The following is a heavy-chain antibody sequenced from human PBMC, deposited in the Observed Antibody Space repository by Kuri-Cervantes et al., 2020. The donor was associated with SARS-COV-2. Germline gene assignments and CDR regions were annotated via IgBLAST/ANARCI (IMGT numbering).Heavy chain of an antibody. V-gene: IGHV4-38-2*01. CDR1: GFTFSDYY. Sequence: GSLRLSCAASGFTFSDYYMSWIRQPPGKGLEWIGSIYHSGSTYYNPSLKSRVTISVDTSKNQFSLKLSSVTAADTAVYYCARHRVHVYFDYWGQGTLVTVSS. J-gene: IGHJ4*02. CDR3: ARHRVHVYFDY. CDR2: IYHSGST. D-gene: IGHD1-1*01.